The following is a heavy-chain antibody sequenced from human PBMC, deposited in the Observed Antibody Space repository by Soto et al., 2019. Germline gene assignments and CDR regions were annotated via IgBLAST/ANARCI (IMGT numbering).Heavy chain of an antibody. J-gene: IGHJ5*02. CDR1: GGSFSGYY. V-gene: IGHV4-34*01. D-gene: IGHD2-2*01. CDR2: INHSGST. CDR3: ARRGFGVVVPAAIRLNWFDP. Sequence: PSETLSLTCAVYGGSFSGYYWSWIRQPPGKGLEWIGEINHSGSTNYNPSLKSRVTISVDTSKNQFSLKLSSVTAADTAVYYCARRGFGVVVPAAIRLNWFDPWGQGTLVTVSS.